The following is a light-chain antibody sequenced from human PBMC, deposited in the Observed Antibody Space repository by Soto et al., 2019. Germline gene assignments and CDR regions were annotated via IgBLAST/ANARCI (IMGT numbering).Light chain of an antibody. Sequence: DIQMTQSPSTLSASVGDRVTITCRASQGINSWLAWYQQKPGKAPKLLIYKASSLESGVPSWFSDSGSGTEFTLTISSLQADDFATYYCQQYNSYSWTFGQGTKVEIK. CDR2: KAS. J-gene: IGKJ1*01. V-gene: IGKV1-5*03. CDR1: QGINSW. CDR3: QQYNSYSWT.